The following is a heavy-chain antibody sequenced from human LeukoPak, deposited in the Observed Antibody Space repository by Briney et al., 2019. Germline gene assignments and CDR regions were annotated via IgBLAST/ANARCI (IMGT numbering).Heavy chain of an antibody. CDR2: IYYTGST. CDR1: GGSISSSRYY. Sequence: PSETLSLTCTVSGGSISSSRYYWDWIRQPPGKGLEWIGNIYYTGSTDYNPSLQSRVSISVDTSKNQFSLKLYSVTAADTAVYYCARLSYDVLTGYSLDIWGQGTMVTVSS. D-gene: IGHD3-9*01. V-gene: IGHV4-39*01. J-gene: IGHJ3*02. CDR3: ARLSYDVLTGYSLDI.